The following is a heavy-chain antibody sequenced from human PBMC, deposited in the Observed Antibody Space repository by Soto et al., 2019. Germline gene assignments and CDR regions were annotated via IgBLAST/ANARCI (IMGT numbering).Heavy chain of an antibody. CDR3: ASSSLYGMDV. J-gene: IGHJ6*02. CDR2: IYYSGNP. V-gene: IGHV4-30-4*01. CDR1: GGSISSGYYY. Sequence: SETLSLTCSVSGGSISSGYYYWSWIREAPGKGLEWLGNIYYSGNPCYNPSLKSRLIISMDTSKNQLSLKVGSVTAADTAVYYWASSSLYGMDVWGQGTTVT.